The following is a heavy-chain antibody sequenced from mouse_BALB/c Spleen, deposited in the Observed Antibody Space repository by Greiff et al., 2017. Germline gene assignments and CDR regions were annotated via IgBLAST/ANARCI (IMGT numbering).Heavy chain of an antibody. Sequence: DVHLVESGGGLVQPGGSLRLSCATSGFTFTDYYMSWVRQPPGKALEWLGFIRNKANGYTTEYSASVKGRFTISRDNSQSILYLQMNTLRAEDSATYYCARALYGSPHFDYWGQGTTLTVSS. V-gene: IGHV7-3*02. D-gene: IGHD1-1*01. CDR3: ARALYGSPHFDY. CDR2: IRNKANGYTT. J-gene: IGHJ2*01. CDR1: GFTFTDYY.